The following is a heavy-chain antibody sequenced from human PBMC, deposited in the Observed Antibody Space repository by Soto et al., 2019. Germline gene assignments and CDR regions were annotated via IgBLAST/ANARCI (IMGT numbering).Heavy chain of an antibody. Sequence: PSETLSLTCAVSGGSISSGGYSGSWIPQPPGKGLEWIGYIYHSGSTCYNPSLKSRVSISVERSKNQFSLKLSSVTAAGTAVYYCARIPSPWGQGSMVTVSS. D-gene: IGHD2-21*01. J-gene: IGHJ5*02. CDR3: ARIPSP. CDR2: IYHSGST. CDR1: GGSISSGGYS. V-gene: IGHV4-30-2*01.